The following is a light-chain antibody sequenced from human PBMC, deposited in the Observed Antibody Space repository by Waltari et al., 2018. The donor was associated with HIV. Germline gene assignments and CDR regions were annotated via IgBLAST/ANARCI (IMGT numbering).Light chain of an antibody. CDR3: NSRDRSGNHL. CDR2: GNG. J-gene: IGLJ1*01. Sequence: SSDLTQDPDVSVALGQPVRITCQGDSPRDYYESWYQQKPGPAPILVIYGNGDRPSGIPDRFSGSRSGITASLTITGAQAEDEADYYCNSRDRSGNHLFAAGTTVTVL. V-gene: IGLV3-19*01. CDR1: SPRDYY.